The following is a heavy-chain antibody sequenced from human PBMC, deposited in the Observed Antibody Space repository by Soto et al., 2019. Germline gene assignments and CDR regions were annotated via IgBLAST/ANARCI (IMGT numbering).Heavy chain of an antibody. J-gene: IGHJ4*02. CDR2: VGIGGST. D-gene: IGHD2-15*01. Sequence: HPGGSLRLSCAASGFTFSSYAMGWVRQGPGKGLEWVAVVGIGGSTHYADSVRGRFTISRDNSKNTLSLQMNSLTAEDTAVYFCAKRRGAGGHFDYWGQGALVTVSS. V-gene: IGHV3-23*01. CDR3: AKRRGAGGHFDY. CDR1: GFTFSSYA.